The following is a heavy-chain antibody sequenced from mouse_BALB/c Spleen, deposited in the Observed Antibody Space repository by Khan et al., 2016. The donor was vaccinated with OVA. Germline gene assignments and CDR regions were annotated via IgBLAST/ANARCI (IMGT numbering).Heavy chain of an antibody. Sequence: QVRLQQSGAELVKPGASVRLSCKASGYTFTSYYLYWVKQRPGHGLEWIGDINPSNGGTNFNENFKTKATLTVDKSSSTAYMQLSSLTSEDSAVYYGTRWGDGAVAYWGQGTLGTVSA. CDR1: GYTFTSYY. CDR2: INPSNGGT. J-gene: IGHJ3*01. D-gene: IGHD1-1*02. V-gene: IGHV1S81*02. CDR3: TRWGDGAVAY.